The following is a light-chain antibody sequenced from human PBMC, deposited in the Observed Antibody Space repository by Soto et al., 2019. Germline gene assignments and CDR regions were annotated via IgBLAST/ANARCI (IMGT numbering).Light chain of an antibody. V-gene: IGKV3-11*01. CDR3: QQRSNWPIT. CDR2: DTS. CDR1: QSVSNF. J-gene: IGKJ5*01. Sequence: EIVFTQSPGTLSLSPGKRATLSCRASQSVSNFLAWYQQKPGQAPRLLIYDTSNRATGIPARFSGSGSGTDFTLTINNLDPEDFAVYYCQQRSNWPITFGQGTRLEIK.